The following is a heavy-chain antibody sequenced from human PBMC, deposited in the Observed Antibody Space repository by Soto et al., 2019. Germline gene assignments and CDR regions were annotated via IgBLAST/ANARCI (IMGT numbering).Heavy chain of an antibody. CDR1: GYTFTSYD. V-gene: IGHV1-8*01. CDR2: MNPNSGNT. CDR3: ARGPGSWYYYYMDV. Sequence: QVQLVQSGAEVKKPGASVKVSCKASGYTFTSYDINWVRQATGQGLEWMGWMNPNSGNTGYAQKFQGRVTMTRNTSMSTAHMELSSLRSEDTAVYYCARGPGSWYYYYMDVWGKGTTVTVSS. J-gene: IGHJ6*03. D-gene: IGHD6-13*01.